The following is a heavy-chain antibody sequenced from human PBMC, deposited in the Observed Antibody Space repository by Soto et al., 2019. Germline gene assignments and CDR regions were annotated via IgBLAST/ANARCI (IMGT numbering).Heavy chain of an antibody. CDR1: GFTVSSNY. Sequence: EVQLVETGGGLIQPGGSLRLSCAASGFTVSSNYMSWVRQAPGKGLEWVSVIYSGGSTYYADSVKGRFTISRDNSKNTLYLQMNSLRAEDTAVYYCAARARSGYSPGAFYYGMDVWGQGTTVTVSS. D-gene: IGHD3-3*01. J-gene: IGHJ6*02. V-gene: IGHV3-53*02. CDR2: IYSGGST. CDR3: AARARSGYSPGAFYYGMDV.